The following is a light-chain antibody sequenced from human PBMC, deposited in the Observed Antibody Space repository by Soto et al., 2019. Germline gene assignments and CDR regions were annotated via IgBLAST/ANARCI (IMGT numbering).Light chain of an antibody. CDR1: QSVSSC. V-gene: IGKV1-5*01. Sequence: IQMTQYPSQLSASVGDTVTVTCRASQSVSSCLAWYQQKPGQAPRLLIYDASTRPPGIPARFSGSGSGTKFTLTIISLQPDDFTAYYCQQYNNWPLTLGHVT. CDR2: DAS. J-gene: IGKJ2*01. CDR3: QQYNNWPLT.